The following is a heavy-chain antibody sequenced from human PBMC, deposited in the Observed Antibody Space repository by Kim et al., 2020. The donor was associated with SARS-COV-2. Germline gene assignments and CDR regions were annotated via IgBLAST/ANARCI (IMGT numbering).Heavy chain of an antibody. V-gene: IGHV4-34*01. CDR2: LNHSGNT. D-gene: IGHD5-12*01. CDR3: GRGRGGMATPFDY. Sequence: SETLSLTCALYGGSSFSGFSWSWMRQAPGKGLWWLGDLNHSGNTKYNPSLRSRVTISVDTSKKELSLTLTSVTAAASSVYYWGRGRGGMATPFDYWGRGT. CDR1: GGSSFSGFS. J-gene: IGHJ4*02.